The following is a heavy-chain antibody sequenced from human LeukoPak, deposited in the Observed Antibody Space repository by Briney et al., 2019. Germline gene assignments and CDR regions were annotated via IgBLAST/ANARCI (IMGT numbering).Heavy chain of an antibody. V-gene: IGHV3-33*01. D-gene: IGHD3-22*01. CDR3: ARWASPDYYDSTRFDP. J-gene: IGHJ5*02. CDR2: IWYDGSNT. CDR1: GFTFSSYG. Sequence: PGGSLRLSCAASGFTFSSYGMHWVRQAPGKGLEWVAVIWYDGSNTYYADSVKGRFTISRDNSKNTLYLQMNSLRAEDTAVYYCARWASPDYYDSTRFDPWGQGTLVTVSS.